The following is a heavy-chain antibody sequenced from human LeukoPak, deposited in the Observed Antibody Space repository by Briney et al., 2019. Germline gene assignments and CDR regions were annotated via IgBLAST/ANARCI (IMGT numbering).Heavy chain of an antibody. Sequence: KPSETLSLTCAVSGYSISSGYYWGWIRQPPGKGLEWIGNVDPSGSTYYNPSLKSRATISLDTSKKQFSLKLTSVTAADTAVYYCATVGASHYGDWYFAYWGQGTLVTVSS. V-gene: IGHV4-38-2*01. J-gene: IGHJ4*02. CDR1: GYSISSGYY. CDR2: VDPSGST. D-gene: IGHD4-17*01. CDR3: ATVGASHYGDWYFAY.